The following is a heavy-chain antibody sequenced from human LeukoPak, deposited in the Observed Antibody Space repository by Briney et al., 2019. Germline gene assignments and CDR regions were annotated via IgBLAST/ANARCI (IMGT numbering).Heavy chain of an antibody. D-gene: IGHD2-15*01. Sequence: PGGSLRLSCAASGFTFSSYAMSWVRQAPGKGLEWVSAISGSGGSTYYADSVKGRFTISRDNSKNTLYLQMSSLRAEDTAVYYCVRVPYCSGGSCRSWYFDYWGQGTLVTVSS. CDR2: ISGSGGST. V-gene: IGHV3-23*01. J-gene: IGHJ4*02. CDR3: VRVPYCSGGSCRSWYFDY. CDR1: GFTFSSYA.